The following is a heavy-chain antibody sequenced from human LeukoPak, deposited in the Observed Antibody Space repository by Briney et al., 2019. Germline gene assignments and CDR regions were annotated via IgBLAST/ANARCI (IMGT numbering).Heavy chain of an antibody. D-gene: IGHD3-9*01. Sequence: ASVKVSCKASGYTFTSYGISWVRQAPGQGLEWMGWISAYNGNTNYAQKLQGRVTMTTDTSTSTAYMELRSLRSDDTAVYYCARDRGKYYDILTGYNAPPYYFDYWGQGTLVTVSS. V-gene: IGHV1-18*01. CDR3: ARDRGKYYDILTGYNAPPYYFDY. J-gene: IGHJ4*02. CDR1: GYTFTSYG. CDR2: ISAYNGNT.